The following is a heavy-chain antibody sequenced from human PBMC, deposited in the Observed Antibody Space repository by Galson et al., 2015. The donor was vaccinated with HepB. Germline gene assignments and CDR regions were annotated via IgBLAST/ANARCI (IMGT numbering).Heavy chain of an antibody. CDR3: AMGGGSSWYEGYFDY. CDR1: GFTVSSNY. Sequence: SLRLSCAASGFTVSSNYMSWVRQAPGKGLEWVSVIYSGGSTYYADSVKGRFTISRDNSKNTLYLQMNSLRAEDTAVYYCAMGGGSSWYEGYFDYWGQGTLVTVSS. CDR2: IYSGGST. D-gene: IGHD6-13*01. V-gene: IGHV3-66*01. J-gene: IGHJ4*02.